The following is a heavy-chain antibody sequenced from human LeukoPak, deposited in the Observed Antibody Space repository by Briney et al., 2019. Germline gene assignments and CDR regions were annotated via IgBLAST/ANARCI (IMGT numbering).Heavy chain of an antibody. D-gene: IGHD5-12*01. Sequence: GGSLRLSCAASGFTFSSYSMNWVRQAPGKGLEWVSSISSSSSYIYYADSVKGRFTISRDNAKNSLYLQMNSLRAEDTAVYYCAKGTYSAYNSGCAYWGQGTLVTVSS. J-gene: IGHJ4*02. CDR3: AKGTYSAYNSGCAY. V-gene: IGHV3-21*01. CDR1: GFTFSSYS. CDR2: ISSSSSYI.